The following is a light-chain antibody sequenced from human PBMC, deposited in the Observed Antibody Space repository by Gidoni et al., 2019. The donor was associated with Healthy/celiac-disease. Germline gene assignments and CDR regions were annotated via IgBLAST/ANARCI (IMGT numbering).Light chain of an antibody. V-gene: IGKV4-1*01. CDR1: QSVLYSSNNKNY. Sequence: DIVMTQSPDSLAVSLGERANINCKSSQSVLYSSNNKNYLAWYQQKPVQPPKLLIYWASTRESGVPDRFSGSGSGTDFTLTISSLQAEDVAVYYCQQYYSTRLTFGGGTKVEIK. J-gene: IGKJ4*01. CDR3: QQYYSTRLT. CDR2: WAS.